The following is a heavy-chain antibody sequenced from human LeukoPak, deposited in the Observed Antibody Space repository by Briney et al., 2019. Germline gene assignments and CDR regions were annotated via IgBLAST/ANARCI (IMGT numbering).Heavy chain of an antibody. J-gene: IGHJ3*02. V-gene: IGHV4-39*01. CDR2: IYYSGST. CDR1: GGSISSSSYY. Sequence: SETLSLTCTVSGGSISSSSYYWGWIRQPPGKGLEWIGSIYYSGSTYYNPSLKSRVTISVDTSKNQFSLKLSSVTAADTAVYYCARLKGETIDAFDICGQGKMVTVSS. D-gene: IGHD1-1*01. CDR3: ARLKGETIDAFDI.